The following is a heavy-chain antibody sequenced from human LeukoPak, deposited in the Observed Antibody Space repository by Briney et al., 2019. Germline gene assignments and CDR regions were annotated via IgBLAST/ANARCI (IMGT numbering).Heavy chain of an antibody. CDR2: IYPGDSDT. J-gene: IGHJ4*02. V-gene: IGHV5-51*01. CDR3: ARFSGYYYGYFDY. CDR1: GYSFTSYW. Sequence: GESLKISCKGSGYSFTSYWIGWVRPMPGKGLEWMGIIYPGDSDTRYSPSFQGQVTISADKSISTAYLQWSSLNASDTAMYYCARFSGYYYGYFDYWGQGTLVTVSS. D-gene: IGHD3-22*01.